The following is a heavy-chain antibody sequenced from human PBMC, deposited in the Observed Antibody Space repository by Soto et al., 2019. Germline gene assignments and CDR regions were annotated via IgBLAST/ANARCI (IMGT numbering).Heavy chain of an antibody. CDR2: IFWDDDK. CDR1: GFSLNTSGVG. J-gene: IGHJ4*02. D-gene: IGHD5-12*01. Sequence: QITLKESGPTLVKPTQTLTLTCTFSGFSLNTSGVGVAWIRQPPGKALEWLALIFWDDDKRYSPSLKSRLTITKDTSKNQVVLTMTNVDPVDTATYYWAHTISYSGYDHWGQGTLVTVSS. CDR3: AHTISYSGYDH. V-gene: IGHV2-5*02.